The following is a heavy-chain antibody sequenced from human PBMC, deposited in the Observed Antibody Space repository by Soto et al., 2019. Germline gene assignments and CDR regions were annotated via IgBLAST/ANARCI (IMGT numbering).Heavy chain of an antibody. J-gene: IGHJ2*01. D-gene: IGHD5-12*01. CDR1: GFTFSNFD. Sequence: GGSLRLSCAASGFTFSNFDMHWVRQTTGKGLEWVSAIDIAGATYYADSVKGRFTISREKAKNSLYLQMNSLRADDTAVYYCARAARWLQSRYFDLWGRGTLVTVSS. CDR2: IDIAGAT. CDR3: ARAARWLQSRYFDL. V-gene: IGHV3-13*01.